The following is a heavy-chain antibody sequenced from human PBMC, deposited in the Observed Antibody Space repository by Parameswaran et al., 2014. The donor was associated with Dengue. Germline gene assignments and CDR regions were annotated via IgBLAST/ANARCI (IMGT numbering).Heavy chain of an antibody. J-gene: IGHJ6*02. D-gene: IGHD6-19*01. CDR3: ARRRSSGWYVYSYYYYGMDV. CDR2: IDPSDSYT. V-gene: IGHV5-10-1*01. Sequence: VRQMPGKGLEWMGRIDPSDSYTNYSPSFQGHVTISADKSISTAYLQWSSLKASDTAMYYCARRRSSGWYVYSYYYYGMDVWGQGTTVTVSS.